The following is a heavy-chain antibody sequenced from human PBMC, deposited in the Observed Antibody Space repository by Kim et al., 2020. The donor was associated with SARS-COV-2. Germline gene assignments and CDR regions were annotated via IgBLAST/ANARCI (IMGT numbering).Heavy chain of an antibody. CDR3: ARDIRGALRGIVVVPAATFDP. CDR1: GGSISSSSYY. J-gene: IGHJ5*02. V-gene: IGHV4-39*02. D-gene: IGHD2-2*01. Sequence: SETLSLTCTVSGGSISSSSYYWGWIRQPPGKGLEWIGSIYYSGSTYYNPSLKSRVTISVDTSKNQFSLKLSSVTAADTAVYYCARDIRGALRGIVVVPAATFDPWVQGTLVTVSS. CDR2: IYYSGST.